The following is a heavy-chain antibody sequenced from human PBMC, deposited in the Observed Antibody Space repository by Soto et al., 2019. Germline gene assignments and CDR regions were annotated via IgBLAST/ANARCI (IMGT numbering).Heavy chain of an antibody. V-gene: IGHV3-74*01. CDR2: IKSDGTVT. CDR1: GITFSTYR. Sequence: EVPLVESGGGLVQPGGSLRLSCVVSGITFSTYRMHWVRQAPGKGLVWVSHIKSDGTVTHYTDSVRGRFIISRDNAKNTLFLQMNSLRAEDTAVYYCARENYDFWSGYYLAYWGQGTLVTVSS. CDR3: ARENYDFWSGYYLAY. J-gene: IGHJ4*02. D-gene: IGHD3-3*01.